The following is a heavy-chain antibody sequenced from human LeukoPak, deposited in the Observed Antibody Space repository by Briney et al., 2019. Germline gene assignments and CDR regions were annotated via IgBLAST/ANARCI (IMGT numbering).Heavy chain of an antibody. D-gene: IGHD6-19*01. Sequence: GGSLRLSCAASGFTFTTYEMNWVRQAPGKGLEWVSFISSSGSIIYYADSVQGRFTISRDNAKNSLYLQMNSLRAEDTAVYYRARGHYTSDWYYFDYWGQGTLVTVSS. CDR2: ISSSGSII. J-gene: IGHJ4*02. V-gene: IGHV3-48*03. CDR1: GFTFTTYE. CDR3: ARGHYTSDWYYFDY.